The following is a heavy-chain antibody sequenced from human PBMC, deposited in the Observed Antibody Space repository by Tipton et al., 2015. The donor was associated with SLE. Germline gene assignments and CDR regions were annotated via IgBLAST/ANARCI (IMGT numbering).Heavy chain of an antibody. CDR1: GFTFSNAW. V-gene: IGHV3-15*01. D-gene: IGHD1-26*01. CDR3: TTEGGSYWGDAFDI. Sequence: SLRLSCAASGFTFSNAWMSWVRQAPGKGLEWVGRIKSKTDGGTTDYAAPVKGRFTIPRDDSKNTLYLQMNSLKTEDTAVYYCTTEGGSYWGDAFDIWGQGTMVTVSS. CDR2: IKSKTDGGTT. J-gene: IGHJ3*02.